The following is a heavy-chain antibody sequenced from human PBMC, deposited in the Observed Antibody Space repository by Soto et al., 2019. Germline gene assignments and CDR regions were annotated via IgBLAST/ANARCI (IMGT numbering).Heavy chain of an antibody. V-gene: IGHV5-51*01. Sequence: GESLKISCKGSGYSFTSYWIGWVRQMPGKGLEWMGIIYPGDSDTRYSPSFQGQVTISADKSISTAYLQWSSLKASDTAMYYCARDILTGYMGGYGMDVWGQGTTVTVSS. CDR1: GYSFTSYW. J-gene: IGHJ6*02. D-gene: IGHD3-9*01. CDR2: IYPGDSDT. CDR3: ARDILTGYMGGYGMDV.